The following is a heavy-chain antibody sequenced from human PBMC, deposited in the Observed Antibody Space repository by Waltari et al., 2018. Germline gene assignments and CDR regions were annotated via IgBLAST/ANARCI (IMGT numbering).Heavy chain of an antibody. D-gene: IGHD1-1*01. CDR1: GFYFSRVW. J-gene: IGHJ4*02. CDR2: IRLETEGVTT. Sequence: EVHLVESGGGLVKPGGSLRLSCAASGFYFSRVWMSWVRQAPGKGLEWVGRIRLETEGVTTSYAAPVRGRFTISRDDSKNMLFLQMSSLKTEDTAIYYCTTDHWSPPDVGYWGQGTLVTVSS. CDR3: TTDHWSPPDVGY. V-gene: IGHV3-15*05.